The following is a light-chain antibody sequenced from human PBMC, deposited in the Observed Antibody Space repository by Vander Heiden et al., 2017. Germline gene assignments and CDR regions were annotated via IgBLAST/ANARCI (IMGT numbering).Light chain of an antibody. J-gene: IGKJ4*01. CDR2: AAS. CDR1: QGITSY. CDR3: QQYDSYPLT. V-gene: IGKV1-8*01. Sequence: AIRITQSPTSLSASTGDRVTITCRASQGITSYLAWYQQKPGKAPKLLIYAASTLLSGVPSRFSGSGSGTDFTLTIRSLQSEDFATYYCQQYDSYPLTFGGGTKVEIK.